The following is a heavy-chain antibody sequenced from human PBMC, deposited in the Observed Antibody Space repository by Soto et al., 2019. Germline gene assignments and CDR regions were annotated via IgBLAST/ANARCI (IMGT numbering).Heavy chain of an antibody. J-gene: IGHJ6*02. CDR3: ERLYGGYDYYYGMDV. V-gene: IGHV5-51*01. CDR1: GYSFTSYW. Sequence: PGESLKISCKGSGYSFTSYWIGWVRQMPGKGLEWMGIIYPGDSDTRYSPSFQGQVTISADKSISTAYLQWSSLKASDTAMYYCERLYGGYDYYYGMDVWGQGTTVTVYS. D-gene: IGHD5-12*01. CDR2: IYPGDSDT.